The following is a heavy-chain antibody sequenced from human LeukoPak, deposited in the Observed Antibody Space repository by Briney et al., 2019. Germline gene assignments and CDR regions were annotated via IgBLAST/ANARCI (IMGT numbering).Heavy chain of an antibody. CDR3: ASPIVVVPAAMGGYDAFDI. CDR2: IYSGGST. D-gene: IGHD2-2*01. V-gene: IGHV3-66*01. J-gene: IGHJ3*02. Sequence: TGGSLRLSCAASGFIFSSYWMSWVRRAPGKGLEWVSVIYSGGSTYYADSVKGRFTISRDSSKNTLYLQMNSLRAEDTAVYYCASPIVVVPAAMGGYDAFDIWGQGTMVTVSS. CDR1: GFIFSSYW.